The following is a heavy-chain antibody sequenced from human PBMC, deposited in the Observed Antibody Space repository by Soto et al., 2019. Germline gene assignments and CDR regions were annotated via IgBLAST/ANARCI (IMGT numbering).Heavy chain of an antibody. CDR2: VRDSGDDT. CDR1: GLTLSNYD. D-gene: IGHD4-17*01. V-gene: IGHV3-23*01. J-gene: IGHJ2*01. Sequence: EVELLQSGGGLVQPGGSLRLSCRASGLTLSNYDMAWVRQAPGKGLEWVSSVRDSGDDTFYADSVKGRFTISRDNSKNTVYLQMNSLKVEDSAFDYCAKDPNTVTTGWYFDLWGRGTLVTVSS. CDR3: AKDPNTVTTGWYFDL.